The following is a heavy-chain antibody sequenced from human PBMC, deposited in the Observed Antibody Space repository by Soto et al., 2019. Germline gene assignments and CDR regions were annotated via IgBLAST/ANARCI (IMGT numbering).Heavy chain of an antibody. V-gene: IGHV3-21*01. CDR1: GFTFSSYS. CDR2: ISSSSSYI. J-gene: IGHJ3*02. Sequence: GGSLRLSCAASGFTFSSYSMNWVRQAPGKGLEWVSSISSSSSYIYYADSVKGRFTISRDNAKNSLYLQMNSLRAEDTAVYYCARVRGDYIVVVPAAPDAFDIWGQGTMVTVSS. CDR3: ARVRGDYIVVVPAAPDAFDI. D-gene: IGHD2-2*01.